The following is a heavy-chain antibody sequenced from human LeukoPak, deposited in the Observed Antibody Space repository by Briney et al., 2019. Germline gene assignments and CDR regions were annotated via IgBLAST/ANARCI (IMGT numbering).Heavy chain of an antibody. V-gene: IGHV3-53*01. CDR1: GFTVSSTY. Sequence: GGSLRLSCAASGFTVSSTYMSWVRQAPGKGLEWVSVIYKDGKIYYIDSVKGRFTISRDTSKNTLYLQMNSLRAEDTAVYYCARGVYYYDSSGYLTFDYWGQGTLVTVSS. D-gene: IGHD3-22*01. J-gene: IGHJ4*02. CDR2: IYKDGKI. CDR3: ARGVYYYDSSGYLTFDY.